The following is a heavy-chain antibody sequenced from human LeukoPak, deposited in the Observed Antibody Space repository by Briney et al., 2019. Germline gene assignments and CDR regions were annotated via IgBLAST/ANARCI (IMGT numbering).Heavy chain of an antibody. J-gene: IGHJ4*02. V-gene: IGHV3-33*08. CDR2: IWFDGGNK. D-gene: IGHD2/OR15-2a*01. Sequence: GGSLRLSCAASGFTFSSYAMSWVRQAPGKGLEWVAVIWFDGGNKYYADSVKGRFTISRDNSKNTLYLQMNILRAEDTAVYYFSGEFGCKLFYFGYWGQGTLV. CDR3: SGEFGCKLFYFGY. CDR1: GFTFSSYA.